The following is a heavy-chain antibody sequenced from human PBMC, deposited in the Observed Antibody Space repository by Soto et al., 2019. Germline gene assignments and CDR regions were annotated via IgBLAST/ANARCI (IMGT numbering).Heavy chain of an antibody. CDR3: ARDGAETYYFDY. CDR2: IWYDGSNK. D-gene: IGHD3-16*01. J-gene: IGHJ4*02. CDR1: GFTFSSYG. Sequence: GGSLRPSCAASGFTFSSYGMHWVRQAPGKGLEWVAVIWYDGSNKYYADSVKGRFTISRDNSKNTLYLQMNSLRAEDTAVYYCARDGAETYYFDYWGQGTLVTVSS. V-gene: IGHV3-33*01.